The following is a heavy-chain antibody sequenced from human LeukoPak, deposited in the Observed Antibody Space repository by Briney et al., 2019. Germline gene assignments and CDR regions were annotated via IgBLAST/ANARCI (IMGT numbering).Heavy chain of an antibody. CDR3: ARDLMVRGPYVDY. J-gene: IGHJ4*02. D-gene: IGHD3-10*01. CDR2: IYYSGST. V-gene: IGHV4-61*08. CDR1: GGSVSSGGYY. Sequence: SETLSLTCTVSGGSVSSGGYYWSWIRQPPGKGLEWIGYIYYSGSTNYNPSLKSRVTISVDTSKNQFSLKLSSVTAADTAVYYCARDLMVRGPYVDYWGQGTLVTVSS.